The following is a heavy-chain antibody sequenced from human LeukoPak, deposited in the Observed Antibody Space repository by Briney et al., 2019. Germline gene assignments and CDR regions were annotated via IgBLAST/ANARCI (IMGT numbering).Heavy chain of an antibody. J-gene: IGHJ4*02. Sequence: GGSLRLSCTASGFTFGDYAMSWLRQAPGKGLEWVGFIRSRDYGGTTEYAASVRGRFAISRDDSKSIAYLQMNSLKTEDTAVYYCTRRPACGSASCPGYFDYWGQGTLVTVSS. CDR3: TRRPACGSASCPGYFDY. CDR2: IRSRDYGGTT. V-gene: IGHV3-49*03. D-gene: IGHD2-2*01. CDR1: GFTFGDYA.